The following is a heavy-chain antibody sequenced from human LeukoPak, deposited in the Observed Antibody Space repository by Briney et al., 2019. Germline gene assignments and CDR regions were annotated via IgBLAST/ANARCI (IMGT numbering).Heavy chain of an antibody. J-gene: IGHJ4*02. Sequence: GGSLRLSCAASGFTFRDYSMNWVRQAPGKGLEWVSSISSSSRFLYYAGSVKGRFTISRDNAKKSLYLQMNSLRAEDMAVYYCARDPYYDFWSGYSPFDYWGQGTLVTVSS. V-gene: IGHV3-21*01. CDR2: ISSSSRFL. CDR3: ARDPYYDFWSGYSPFDY. D-gene: IGHD3-3*01. CDR1: GFTFRDYS.